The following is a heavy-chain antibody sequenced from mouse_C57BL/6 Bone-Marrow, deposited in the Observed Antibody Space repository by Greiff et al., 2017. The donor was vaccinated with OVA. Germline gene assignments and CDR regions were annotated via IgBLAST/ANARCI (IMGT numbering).Heavy chain of an antibody. CDR2: LWSGGST. Sequence: QVQLKESGPGLVQPSQSLSITCTVSGFSLTSYGVHWVRQSPGKGLEWLGVLWSGGSTDYNAAFISRLSISKDNSKSQVFFKMNSLQADDTAIYYCAGAFYYDYDWFAYWGQGTLVTVSA. V-gene: IGHV2-2*01. CDR1: GFSLTSYG. D-gene: IGHD2-4*01. J-gene: IGHJ3*01. CDR3: AGAFYYDYDWFAY.